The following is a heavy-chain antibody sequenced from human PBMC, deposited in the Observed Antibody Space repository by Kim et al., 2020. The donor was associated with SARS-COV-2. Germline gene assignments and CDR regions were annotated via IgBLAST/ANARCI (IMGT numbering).Heavy chain of an antibody. V-gene: IGHV4-39*01. D-gene: IGHD6-6*01. CDR3: ARTIAGRPDAFDI. Sequence: YNPSLMRRVTVSVDTSKNRFSLKLSYVTAADTAVYYCARTIAGRPDAFDIWGQGTMVTVSS. J-gene: IGHJ3*02.